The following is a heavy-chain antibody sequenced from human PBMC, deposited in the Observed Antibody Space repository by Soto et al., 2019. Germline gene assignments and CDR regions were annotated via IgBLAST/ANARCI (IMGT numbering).Heavy chain of an antibody. CDR1: CGTIINGGYY. CDR2: IYYSWST. V-gene: IGHV4-31*03. J-gene: IGHJ5*02. D-gene: IGHD2-21*02. CDR3: ARVLTPYCGGDCYSTLYNWFDP. Sequence: SPTLSHPCTVSCGTIINGGYYWTWIPQHPGKGLEWIGYIYYSWSTYYNPSLKSRVTISVDTSKNQFSLKLSSVTAADTAVYYCARVLTPYCGGDCYSTLYNWFDPWGQGTLVTVSS.